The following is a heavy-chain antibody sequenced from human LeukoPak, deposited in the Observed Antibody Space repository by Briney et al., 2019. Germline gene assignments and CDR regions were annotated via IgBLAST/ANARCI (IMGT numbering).Heavy chain of an antibody. V-gene: IGHV1-46*01. J-gene: IGHJ4*02. Sequence: ASVKVSCKASGGTFSSYAISWVRQAPGQGLEWMGIINPSGGSTSYAQKFQGRVTMTRDTSTSTVYMELSSLRSEDTAVYYCARDLGYCSGGSCYLDYWGQGTLVTVSS. D-gene: IGHD2-15*01. CDR1: GGTFSSYA. CDR2: INPSGGST. CDR3: ARDLGYCSGGSCYLDY.